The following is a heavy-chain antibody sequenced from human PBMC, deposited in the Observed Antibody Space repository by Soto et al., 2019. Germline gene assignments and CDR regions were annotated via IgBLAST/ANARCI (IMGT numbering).Heavy chain of an antibody. J-gene: IGHJ6*02. Sequence: ASVKVSCKASGYSFTSYDINWVRQATGQGLEWIGWMNPNSGNTGYAQKFQDRVTITRNMSTSTAYMELSSLKSEDTAVYYCAAENVLRFLEWLPSSGMDVWGQGTTVTVSS. CDR2: MNPNSGNT. V-gene: IGHV1-8*01. D-gene: IGHD3-3*01. CDR1: GYSFTSYD. CDR3: AAENVLRFLEWLPSSGMDV.